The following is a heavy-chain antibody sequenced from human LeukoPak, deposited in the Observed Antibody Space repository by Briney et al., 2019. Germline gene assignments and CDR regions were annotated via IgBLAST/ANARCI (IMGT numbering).Heavy chain of an antibody. CDR1: GFTFSYHW. CDR3: ARDPIDY. Sequence: GGSLRLSCAASGFTFSYHWMTWVRQAPGKGLEWVSYISSSTFTIKYADSLEGRFTISRDNAKNSLYLQMNSLRDEDTAVYYCARDPIDYWGQGTLVTVSS. V-gene: IGHV3-48*02. J-gene: IGHJ4*02. CDR2: ISSSTFTI.